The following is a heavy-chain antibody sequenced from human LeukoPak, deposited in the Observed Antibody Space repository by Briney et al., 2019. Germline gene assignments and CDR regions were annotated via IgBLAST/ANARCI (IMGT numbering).Heavy chain of an antibody. D-gene: IGHD2-15*01. CDR1: GYTFTRYG. CDR3: ARDCSGGSCYDGVDY. Sequence: ASVKVSCKASGYTFTRYGISWVRQAPGQGLEWMGWISGNNGNVKYAQKFQDRVTITTDTSTNIAYVEMRRLRSADTAVYYCARDCSGGSCYDGVDYWGQGTLVTVSS. V-gene: IGHV1-18*01. CDR2: ISGNNGNV. J-gene: IGHJ4*02.